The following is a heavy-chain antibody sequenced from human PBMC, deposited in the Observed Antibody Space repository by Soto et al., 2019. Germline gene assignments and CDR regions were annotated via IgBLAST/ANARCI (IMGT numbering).Heavy chain of an antibody. CDR3: ATMNGYFEY. CDR1: GFRFSSYS. D-gene: IGHD3-22*01. V-gene: IGHV3-23*01. Sequence: PGGSLRLSCADSGFRFSSYSMSWVRQTPGKGLEWVAAITATGDRTYYADSVTGRFTISRDNSKKTRYLQMTSLRAEDTAMYYCATMNGYFEYWGQGTPVTVSS. J-gene: IGHJ4*02. CDR2: ITATGDRT.